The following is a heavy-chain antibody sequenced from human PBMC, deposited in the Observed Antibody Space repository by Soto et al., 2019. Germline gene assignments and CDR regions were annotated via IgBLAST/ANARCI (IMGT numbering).Heavy chain of an antibody. J-gene: IGHJ4*02. CDR1: GFTFSGNW. D-gene: IGHD1-1*01. CDR3: AGGIWNDNAY. Sequence: PGGSLRLSCAASGFTFSGNWIHWVRQAPGKGLLWVSRINPDGSNTDYADSVKGRFTISRDNAKNTLYLQMNSLRAEDTAVYYCAGGIWNDNAYWGQGTLVTVSS. CDR2: INPDGSNT. V-gene: IGHV3-74*01.